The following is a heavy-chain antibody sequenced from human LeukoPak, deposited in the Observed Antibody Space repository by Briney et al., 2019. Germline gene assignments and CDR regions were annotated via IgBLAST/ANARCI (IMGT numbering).Heavy chain of an antibody. CDR2: IYHSGGT. CDR3: ATNGYYCMDV. CDR1: GGSISSSTNW. V-gene: IGHV4-4*02. J-gene: IGHJ6*03. D-gene: IGHD2-8*01. Sequence: SSGTLSLTCAVSGGSISSSTNWWSWVRQPPGKGPEWIGEIYHSGGTNYNPSLKSRITISVDKSQNQFSLKVNSLTAADTAVYYCATNGYYCMDVWGKGTTVTVSS.